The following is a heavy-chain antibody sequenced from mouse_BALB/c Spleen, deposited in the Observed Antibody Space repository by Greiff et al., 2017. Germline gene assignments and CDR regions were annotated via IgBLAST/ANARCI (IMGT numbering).Heavy chain of an antibody. CDR2: INPSSGYT. CDR1: GYTFTSYT. D-gene: IGHD3-1*01. Sequence: QVQLKQSGAELARPGASVKMSCKASGYTFTSYTMHWVKQRPGQGLEWIGYINPSSGYTNYNQKFKDKATLTADKSSSTAYMQLSSLTSEDSAVYYCAREGAYWYFDVWGAGTTVTVSS. CDR3: AREGAYWYFDV. J-gene: IGHJ1*01. V-gene: IGHV1-4*01.